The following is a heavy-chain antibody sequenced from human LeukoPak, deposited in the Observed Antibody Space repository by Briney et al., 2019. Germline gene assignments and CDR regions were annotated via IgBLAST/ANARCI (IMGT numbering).Heavy chain of an antibody. D-gene: IGHD1-1*01. CDR2: IRGSGDNT. J-gene: IGHJ2*01. Sequence: GGSLGLSCAASGFTFSTYAMTWIRQAPGKGLEWVSAIRGSGDNTYYADSVKGRFTISRDNSQNTLYLQMNSLRAEDTAVYYCAKVGTTSPWYFDLWGRGTLVTVSS. CDR1: GFTFSTYA. V-gene: IGHV3-23*01. CDR3: AKVGTTSPWYFDL.